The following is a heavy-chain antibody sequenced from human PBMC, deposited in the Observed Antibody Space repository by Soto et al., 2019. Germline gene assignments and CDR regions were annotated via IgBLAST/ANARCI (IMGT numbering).Heavy chain of an antibody. Sequence: EVQLVESGGGLVQPGRSLRLSCAASGFTFDDYAMHWVRQAPGKGLEWVSGISWNGGSIGYADSVKGRFTISRDNAKNSLYLQMNSLRAEYTALYYCAKTFSYYDYGDYDYYYGMDVWGQGTTVTVSS. J-gene: IGHJ6*02. CDR1: GFTFDDYA. CDR3: AKTFSYYDYGDYDYYYGMDV. CDR2: ISWNGGSI. V-gene: IGHV3-9*01. D-gene: IGHD4-17*01.